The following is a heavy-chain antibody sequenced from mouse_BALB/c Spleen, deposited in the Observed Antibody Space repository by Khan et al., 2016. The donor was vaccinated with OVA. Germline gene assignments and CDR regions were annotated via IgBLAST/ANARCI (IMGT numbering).Heavy chain of an antibody. CDR1: GYSITSDYA. Sequence: EVKLLESGPGLVKPSQSLSLTCTVTGYSITSDYAWNWIRQFPGNKLEWMGYISYSGNTSYNPSLKSQISITRDTSKNQFFLQLNSVTTEDTATSYLARELGRYYSLDYGGQGTSVTVSS. V-gene: IGHV3-2*02. J-gene: IGHJ4*01. D-gene: IGHD4-1*01. CDR2: ISYSGNT. CDR3: ARELGRYYSLDY.